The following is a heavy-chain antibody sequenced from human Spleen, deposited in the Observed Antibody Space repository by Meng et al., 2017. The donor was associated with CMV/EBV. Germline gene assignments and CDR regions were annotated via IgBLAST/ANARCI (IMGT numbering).Heavy chain of an antibody. J-gene: IGHJ4*02. CDR1: GFTFSSYA. CDR2: ISGSGGST. Sequence: GGSLRLSCAASGFTFSSYAINWVRQAPGKGLEWVSTISGSGGSTYYADSVKRRFTISRDNSKNTLFLQMNSLRAEDTAVYYCAKSQGLAIFGVVTYYFDYWGQGTLVTVSS. V-gene: IGHV3-23*01. CDR3: AKSQGLAIFGVVTYYFDY. D-gene: IGHD3-3*01.